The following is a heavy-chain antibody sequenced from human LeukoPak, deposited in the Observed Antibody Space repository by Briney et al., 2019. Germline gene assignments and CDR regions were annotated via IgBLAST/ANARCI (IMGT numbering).Heavy chain of an antibody. CDR2: TRNKANNYTT. D-gene: IGHD5-12*01. CDR1: GFTFSDHY. V-gene: IGHV3-72*01. CDR3: ARGSRGYSGYDYDYYYYYYMDV. Sequence: PGGSLRLSCAASGFTFSDHYMDWVRQAPGKGLEWVGRTRNKANNYTTEYAASVKGRFTISRDDSKNSLYLQMNSLKTEDTAVYYCARGSRGYSGYDYDYYYYYYMDVWGKGTTVTVSS. J-gene: IGHJ6*03.